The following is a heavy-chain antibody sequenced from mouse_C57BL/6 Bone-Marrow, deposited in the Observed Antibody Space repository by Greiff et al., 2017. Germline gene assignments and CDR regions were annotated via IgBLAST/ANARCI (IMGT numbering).Heavy chain of an antibody. Sequence: VQLQQSGPGLVQPSPSLSITCTVSGFSLTSYGVHWVRQSPGQGLEWLGVIWRGGSTDYNAAFISRLSISKDNSKSQVFFKMNSLQADDTAIYYCALTGTYYFDYWGQGTTLTVSS. CDR1: GFSLTSYG. D-gene: IGHD4-1*01. J-gene: IGHJ2*01. CDR2: IWRGGST. CDR3: ALTGTYYFDY. V-gene: IGHV2-2*01.